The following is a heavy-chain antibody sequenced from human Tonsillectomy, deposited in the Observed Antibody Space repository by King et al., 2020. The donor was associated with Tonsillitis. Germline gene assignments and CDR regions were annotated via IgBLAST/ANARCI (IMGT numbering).Heavy chain of an antibody. CDR1: GFTFKNYD. J-gene: IGHJ5*02. CDR3: ARDFSLFTRGWYGHWFHP. CDR2: ISSDGSNK. D-gene: IGHD6-19*01. Sequence: VQLVESGGGVVQPGRSLRLSCVASGFTFKNYDMHWVRQIPGKGLEWVAVISSDGSNKYYADSVKGRFTISRDDSKTTLFLQVNSLRVEDTAVYFCARDFSLFTRGWYGHWFHPWGRGTLVTVFS. V-gene: IGHV3-33*05.